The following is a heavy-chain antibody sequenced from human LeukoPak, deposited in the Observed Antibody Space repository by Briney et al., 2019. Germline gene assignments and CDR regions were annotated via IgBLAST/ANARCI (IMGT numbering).Heavy chain of an antibody. V-gene: IGHV3-23*01. CDR1: GFTFSSYA. CDR2: FSGSGGST. D-gene: IGHD3-22*01. Sequence: GGSLRLSCAASGFTFSSYAMTWVRQAPGKGLEWVSVFSGSGGSTYYADSVKGRFTISRDNSKNTLYLQMNSLRAEDTAVYYCAKDRYYYDSSGYYGVDYWGQGTLVTVSS. J-gene: IGHJ4*02. CDR3: AKDRYYYDSSGYYGVDY.